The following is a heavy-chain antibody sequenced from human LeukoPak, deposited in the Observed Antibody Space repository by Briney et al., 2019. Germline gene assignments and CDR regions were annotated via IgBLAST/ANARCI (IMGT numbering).Heavy chain of an antibody. J-gene: IGHJ4*02. D-gene: IGHD2-15*01. V-gene: IGHV3-74*01. Sequence: GGSLRLSCTASGFTFSTHSMHWVRQAPGKGPVWVSRINSDGSSTRYADSVTGRFTISRDNAKNTVYLQMNSLRAEDTAVYYCAKVLGGLWPGIDYWGQGTVVTVSS. CDR2: INSDGSST. CDR1: GFTFSTHS. CDR3: AKVLGGLWPGIDY.